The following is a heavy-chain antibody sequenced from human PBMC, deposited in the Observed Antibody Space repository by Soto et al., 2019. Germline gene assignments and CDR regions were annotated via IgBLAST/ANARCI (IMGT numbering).Heavy chain of an antibody. D-gene: IGHD3-3*01. CDR3: AKDRFEVGVVIIDYYYYGMDV. V-gene: IGHV3-30*18. CDR2: ISYDGSNK. J-gene: IGHJ6*02. Sequence: GWSLRLSCAASGFTFSSYGMHWVRQAPGKGLEWVAVISYDGSNKYYADSVKGRFTISRDNSKNTLYLQMNSLRAEDTAVYYCAKDRFEVGVVIIDYYYYGMDVWGQGTTLTVSS. CDR1: GFTFSSYG.